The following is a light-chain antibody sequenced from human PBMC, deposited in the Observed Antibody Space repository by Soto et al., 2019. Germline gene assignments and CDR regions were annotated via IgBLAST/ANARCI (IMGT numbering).Light chain of an antibody. J-gene: IGLJ2*01. CDR1: SSDVGSYNL. V-gene: IGLV2-23*01. CDR3: CSYAGSSTVV. Sequence: QSALTQPASVSGSPGQSITISCTGTSSDVGSYNLVSWYQQHPGKAPKLMIYEGSKRPSGVSNRFSGSKSGNTASQTISGLQADDEADYYCCSYAGSSTVVFGGGTKVTVL. CDR2: EGS.